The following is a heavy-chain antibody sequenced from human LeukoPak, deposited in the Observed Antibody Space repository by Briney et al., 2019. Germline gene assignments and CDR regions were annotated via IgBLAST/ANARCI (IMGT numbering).Heavy chain of an antibody. Sequence: PSETLSLTCTVSGGSISSGSYFWSWIRQPAGRGLEWIGRIYTSGTPNYNPSLRSRVTISIDTSKHQFSLKLSSVTAADTAVYYCARAPECSGGSCYYFDYWGQATLVTVSS. V-gene: IGHV4-61*02. J-gene: IGHJ4*02. CDR2: IYTSGTP. D-gene: IGHD2-15*01. CDR1: GGSISSGSYF. CDR3: ARAPECSGGSCYYFDY.